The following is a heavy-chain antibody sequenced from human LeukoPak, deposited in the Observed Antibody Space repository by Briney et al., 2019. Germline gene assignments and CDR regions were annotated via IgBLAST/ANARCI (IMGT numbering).Heavy chain of an antibody. CDR3: ASNYYDSSGYQSPLDY. Sequence: GESLQISCKGSGYSFTSYWISWVRQMPGKGLEWMGRIDPSDSYTNYSPSFQGHVTISADKSISTAYLQWSSLKASDTAMYYCASNYYDSSGYQSPLDYWGQGTLVTVSS. V-gene: IGHV5-10-1*01. CDR1: GYSFTSYW. D-gene: IGHD3-22*01. CDR2: IDPSDSYT. J-gene: IGHJ4*02.